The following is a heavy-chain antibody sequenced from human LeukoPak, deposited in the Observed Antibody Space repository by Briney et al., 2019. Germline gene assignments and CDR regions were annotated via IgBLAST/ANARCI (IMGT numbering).Heavy chain of an antibody. CDR1: GLTFDDYT. CDR2: ISWDGGST. V-gene: IGHV3-43*01. Sequence: GGSLRLSCAASGLTFDDYTMHWVRQAPGKGLEWVSLISWDGGSTYYADSVKGRFTISRDNSKNSLYLQMNSLRTEDTALYYCAKDTRASGSGFDYWGQGTLVTVSS. J-gene: IGHJ4*02. D-gene: IGHD3-16*01. CDR3: AKDTRASGSGFDY.